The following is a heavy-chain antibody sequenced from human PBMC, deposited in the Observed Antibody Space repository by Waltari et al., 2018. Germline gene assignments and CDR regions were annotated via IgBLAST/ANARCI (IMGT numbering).Heavy chain of an antibody. CDR1: GFTSTDHY. CDR3: VRDKSGGYYDY. CDR2: IRNRARSFTT. V-gene: IGHV3-72*01. J-gene: IGHJ4*02. Sequence: EVQVVESGGGLVQPGGSLRLSCAASGFTSTDHYMNGVRQAPGKGLEWVGLIRNRARSFTTDYAASVEGRFAISRDDSKNLLYLQMNSLKTEDTAVYYCVRDKSGGYYDYWGQGTLVTVSS. D-gene: IGHD1-26*01.